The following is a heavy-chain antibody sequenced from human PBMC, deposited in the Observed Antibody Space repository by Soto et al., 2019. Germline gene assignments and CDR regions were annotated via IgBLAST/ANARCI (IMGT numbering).Heavy chain of an antibody. Sequence: QVQLVESGGGVVQPGRSLRLSCAASGFTFSSYGMHWVRQAPGKGLEWVAVIWYDGSNKYYADSVKGRFTISRDNSKNTLYLQMNSLRAEDTAVYYCAREALYCDYVPNYYYYGMDVWGQGTTVTVSS. J-gene: IGHJ6*02. CDR3: AREALYCDYVPNYYYYGMDV. D-gene: IGHD4-17*01. CDR1: GFTFSSYG. V-gene: IGHV3-33*01. CDR2: IWYDGSNK.